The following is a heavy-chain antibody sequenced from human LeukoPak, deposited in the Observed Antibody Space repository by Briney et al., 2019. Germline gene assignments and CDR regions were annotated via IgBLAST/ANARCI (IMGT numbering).Heavy chain of an antibody. Sequence: ASLKVSCKASGYTFTSYYMHWVRQTPGQGLEWMGIINPSGGSTSYAQKFQGRVTMTRDTSTSTVYMELSSLRSEATAVYYCARDPHSSSWYDYWGQGTLVTVSS. CDR2: INPSGGST. CDR3: ARDPHSSSWYDY. D-gene: IGHD6-13*01. J-gene: IGHJ4*02. V-gene: IGHV1-46*01. CDR1: GYTFTSYY.